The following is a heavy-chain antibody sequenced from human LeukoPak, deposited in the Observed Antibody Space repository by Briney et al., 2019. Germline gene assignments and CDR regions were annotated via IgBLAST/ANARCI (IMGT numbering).Heavy chain of an antibody. Sequence: GGSLRLSCAASGFTFSSYAMSWVRQTPGKGLVWVSRIKSDGSTIYADSVKGRFTISRDNAKNTLYLQMNSLRAEDTAIYYCARAVTYFYGSVTYDWFDPWGQGTLVTVSS. D-gene: IGHD3-10*01. CDR1: GFTFSSYA. J-gene: IGHJ5*02. CDR3: ARAVTYFYGSVTYDWFDP. CDR2: IKSDGST. V-gene: IGHV3-74*01.